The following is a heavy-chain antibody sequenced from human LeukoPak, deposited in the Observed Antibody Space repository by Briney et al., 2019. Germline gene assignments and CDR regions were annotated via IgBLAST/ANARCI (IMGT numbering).Heavy chain of an antibody. CDR3: ARDLNWAFDY. Sequence: GGSLRLSCAASGFTFSGYAMNWVRQAPGKGLEWVSHIFSSDSTIGYADSVKGRFTVSRDNAKNSLYLQMNNLRDDDTAVYYCARDLNWAFDYWGQGTLVTVSS. V-gene: IGHV3-48*02. D-gene: IGHD1-1*01. J-gene: IGHJ4*02. CDR2: IFSSDSTI. CDR1: GFTFSGYA.